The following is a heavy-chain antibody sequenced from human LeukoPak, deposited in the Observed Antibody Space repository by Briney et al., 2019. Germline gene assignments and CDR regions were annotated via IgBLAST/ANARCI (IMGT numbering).Heavy chain of an antibody. CDR1: GGSLRSGGYY. J-gene: IGHJ5*02. CDR3: ARAGGSYYFDP. CDR2: IYYSGST. D-gene: IGHD1-26*01. V-gene: IGHV4-30-4*01. Sequence: PSQTLSLTCTVAGGSLRSGGYYWSWIRQHPGKGLEWIGYIYYSGSTYYNLSLKSPVTTSVDTSKNQFSLKLNSVTAADTAVYFCARAGGSYYFDPWGQGTLVTVSS.